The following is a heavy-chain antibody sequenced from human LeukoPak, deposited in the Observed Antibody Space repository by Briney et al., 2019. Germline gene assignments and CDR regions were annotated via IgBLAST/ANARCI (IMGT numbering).Heavy chain of an antibody. CDR3: AKGINYDSRVRGAFDI. CDR2: FSGSGGST. J-gene: IGHJ3*02. Sequence: PGGSLRLSFAASGFTFSSYAMSWVRQAPGKGLEWVSAFSGSGGSTYYADSVKGRFTISRDNSKNTLYLQMNSLRAEDTAVYYCAKGINYDSRVRGAFDIWGQGTMVTVSS. V-gene: IGHV3-23*01. D-gene: IGHD3-22*01. CDR1: GFTFSSYA.